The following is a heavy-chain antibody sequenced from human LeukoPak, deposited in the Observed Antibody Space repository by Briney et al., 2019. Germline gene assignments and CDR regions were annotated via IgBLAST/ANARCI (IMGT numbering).Heavy chain of an antibody. CDR2: IIPIFGTA. D-gene: IGHD5-18*01. V-gene: IGHV1-69*13. J-gene: IGHJ4*02. CDR1: GGTFSSYA. Sequence: GASVKVSCKAPGGTFSSYAISWVRQAPGQGLEWMGGIIPIFGTANYAQKFQGRVTITADESTSTAYMELSSLRSEDTAVYYCARDLYSYGTFDYWGQGTLVTVSS. CDR3: ARDLYSYGTFDY.